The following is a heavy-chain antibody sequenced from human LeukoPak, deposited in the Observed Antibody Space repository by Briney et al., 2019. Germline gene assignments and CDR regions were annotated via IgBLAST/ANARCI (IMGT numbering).Heavy chain of an antibody. CDR1: GGSISSYY. CDR2: IYTSGST. Sequence: SETLSLTSTVSGGSISSYYWSWIRQPAGKGLAWIGRIYTSGSTNYNPSLKSRVTISVDTSKNQFSLKLSSVTAADTAVYYCARGISIAVAGLRFDPWGQGTLVTVSS. D-gene: IGHD6-19*01. J-gene: IGHJ5*02. V-gene: IGHV4-4*07. CDR3: ARGISIAVAGLRFDP.